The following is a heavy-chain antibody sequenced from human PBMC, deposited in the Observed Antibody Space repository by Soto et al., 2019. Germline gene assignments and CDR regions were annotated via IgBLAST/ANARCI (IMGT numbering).Heavy chain of an antibody. J-gene: IGHJ4*02. CDR2: ISGSGASP. CDR3: AKARCSTTNCYVPDY. Sequence: GGSMRLSCAASGFNFSTYTMSWVRRDTGKGLEWVSAISGSGASPSYADSVQGRFTISRDNPKRTLYLQMNNLRAEDTAVYYCAKARCSTTNCYVPDYWGQGTLVTVSS. D-gene: IGHD2-2*01. CDR1: GFNFSTYT. V-gene: IGHV3-23*01.